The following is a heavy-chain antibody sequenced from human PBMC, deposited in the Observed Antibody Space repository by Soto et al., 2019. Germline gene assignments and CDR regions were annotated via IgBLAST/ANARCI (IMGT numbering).Heavy chain of an antibody. Sequence: LRLACAASGFTFSNYAMHGVRQAPGKGLEWVXVFXXDGXXXXYXXSVKGRFTISRDNAKNSLYLQMNSLRAEDTAVYYCAREDWNNQFVDYWGQGTLVTVSS. D-gene: IGHD1-1*01. J-gene: IGHJ4*02. CDR1: GFTFSNYA. CDR3: AREDWNNQFVDY. V-gene: IGHV3-30*04. CDR2: FXXDGXXX.